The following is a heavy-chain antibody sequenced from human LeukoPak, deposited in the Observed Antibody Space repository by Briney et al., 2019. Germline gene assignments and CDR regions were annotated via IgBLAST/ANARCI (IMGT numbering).Heavy chain of an antibody. J-gene: IGHJ2*01. V-gene: IGHV3-9*01. CDR1: GFIFDDYA. CDR3: ARGLGGDQGYFDL. Sequence: GGSLRLSCAASGFIFDDYAMHWVRQASGKGLEWVSTINWNSGTLAYADSVKGRFTISRDNAKNSLYLQMNSLRTEDTALYYCARGLGGDQGYFDLWGRGTLATVSS. D-gene: IGHD3-10*01. CDR2: INWNSGTL.